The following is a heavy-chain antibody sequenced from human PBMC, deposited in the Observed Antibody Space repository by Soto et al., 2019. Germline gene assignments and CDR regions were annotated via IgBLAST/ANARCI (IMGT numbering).Heavy chain of an antibody. CDR1: GFAFTRYS. J-gene: IGHJ4*02. Sequence: PGGSLRLSCAASGFAFTRYSMNWVRQAPGKGLEWVSSISSTTNYIYYGDSMKGRFTISRDNAKNSLYLEMNSLRAEDTAVYYCARESEDLTSNFDYWGQGTLVTVSS. CDR2: ISSTTNYI. CDR3: ARESEDLTSNFDY. V-gene: IGHV3-21*06.